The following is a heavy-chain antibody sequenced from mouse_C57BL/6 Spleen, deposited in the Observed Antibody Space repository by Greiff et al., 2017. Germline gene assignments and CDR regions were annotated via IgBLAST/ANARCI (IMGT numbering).Heavy chain of an antibody. D-gene: IGHD2-4*01. CDR3: ARSGSYYDPPQTWFAY. CDR1: GYTFTSYW. V-gene: IGHV1-7*01. Sequence: VQLQESGAELAKPGASVKLSCKASGYTFTSYWMHWVKQRPGQGLEWIGYINPSSGYTTYNQKFKDKATLTADKSSSTAYMQLSSLTYEDSAVYYCARSGSYYDPPQTWFAYWGQGTLVTVSA. CDR2: INPSSGYT. J-gene: IGHJ3*01.